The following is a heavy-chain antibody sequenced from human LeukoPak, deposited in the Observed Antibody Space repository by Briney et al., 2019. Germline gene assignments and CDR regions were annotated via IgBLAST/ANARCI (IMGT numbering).Heavy chain of an antibody. CDR2: ISAYNGNT. CDR3: ARERGRLTMVRGGYDAFDI. CDR1: GYTFTSYG. J-gene: IGHJ3*02. Sequence: ASVKVSCKASGYTFTSYGISWVRQAPGQGLEWMGWISAYNGNTNYAQKLQGRVTMTTDTSTSTAYMELRSLRFDDTALYYCARERGRLTMVRGGYDAFDIWGQGTMVTVSS. D-gene: IGHD3-10*01. V-gene: IGHV1-18*01.